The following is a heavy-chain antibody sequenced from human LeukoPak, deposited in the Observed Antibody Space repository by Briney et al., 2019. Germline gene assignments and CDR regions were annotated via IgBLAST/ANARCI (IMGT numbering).Heavy chain of an antibody. CDR1: GFTFSGYG. D-gene: IGHD6-13*01. J-gene: IGHJ3*02. Sequence: GGSLRLSCAASGFTFSGYGMFWVRQAPGKGLEWISSISIGGTYIYYADSVKGRFTISRNSAKNSLYLQMNSLRADDTAVYYCAKSRSSWSDDTFDIWGQGTMVTVSS. CDR3: AKSRSSWSDDTFDI. CDR2: ISIGGTYI. V-gene: IGHV3-21*01.